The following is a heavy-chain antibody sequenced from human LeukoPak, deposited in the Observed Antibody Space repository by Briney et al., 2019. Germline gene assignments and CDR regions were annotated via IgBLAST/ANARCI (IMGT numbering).Heavy chain of an antibody. CDR2: INSDGKST. J-gene: IGHJ4*02. D-gene: IGHD3-22*01. Sequence: GGSLRLSCAASGFTFSTSWMHWVRQAPGKGLVWVSRINSDGKSTNYADFVKGRFTISRDNAKNTLYLQMNSLRAEDTAVYYCVRDMGYYDKVWGQGTLVTVSS. V-gene: IGHV3-74*01. CDR3: VRDMGYYDKV. CDR1: GFTFSTSW.